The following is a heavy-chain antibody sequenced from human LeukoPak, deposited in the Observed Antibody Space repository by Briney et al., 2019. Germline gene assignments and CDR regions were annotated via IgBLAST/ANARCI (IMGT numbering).Heavy chain of an antibody. CDR3: ARVKGTAYYYYYYMDV. Sequence: RASVKVSCKPSGYTFTNYGITWVRQAPGQGLEWMGWISAYNGHTNYAQELQDRVTITTDTSTSTAYMELRSLRSDGTAVYYCARVKGTAYYYYYYMDVWGKGITVTISS. J-gene: IGHJ6*03. CDR1: GYTFTNYG. V-gene: IGHV1-18*01. D-gene: IGHD1-1*01. CDR2: ISAYNGHT.